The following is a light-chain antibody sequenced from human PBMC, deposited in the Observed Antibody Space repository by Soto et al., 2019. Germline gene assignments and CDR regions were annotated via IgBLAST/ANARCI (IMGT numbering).Light chain of an antibody. Sequence: QSVLTQPRSVSGSPGQSVTIPCTGTSSDVGGYNYVSWYQQHPGKAPKLMIYDVSSRPSGVPDRFSGSKSGNTASLTISGLQAEDEADYYCCSYAGSYPYVFGTGTKVTVL. CDR2: DVS. CDR1: SSDVGGYNY. CDR3: CSYAGSYPYV. J-gene: IGLJ1*01. V-gene: IGLV2-11*01.